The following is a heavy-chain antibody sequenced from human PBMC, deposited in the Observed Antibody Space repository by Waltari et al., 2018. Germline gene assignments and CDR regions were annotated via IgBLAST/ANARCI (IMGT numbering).Heavy chain of an antibody. CDR3: ARDLMYGEHPLFDR. Sequence: DVQLAESGGGLVQPGRTLRLPGAASGFPFVGYSLNWVRQTPGQGLEWVGFIRSKAYGETTDYAASVRGRFTISRDDSKSIAYLQMNSLNTEDTAIYFCARDLMYGEHPLFDRWGQGTLVTVSS. CDR1: GFPFVGYS. D-gene: IGHD4-17*01. CDR2: IRSKAYGETT. V-gene: IGHV3-49*04. J-gene: IGHJ5*02.